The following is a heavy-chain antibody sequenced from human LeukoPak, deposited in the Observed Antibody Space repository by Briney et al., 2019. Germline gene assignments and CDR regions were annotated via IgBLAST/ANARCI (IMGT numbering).Heavy chain of an antibody. CDR3: ARARGDYVYFDY. V-gene: IGHV4-30-2*01. CDR1: GGSISSGGYS. CDR2: IYHSGST. J-gene: IGHJ4*02. D-gene: IGHD4-17*01. Sequence: SQTLCLTCAVSGGSISSGGYSWNWIRQPPGKALEWIGYIYHSGSTYYNPSLKSRVTIAVDRSKNQFSLRLSSVTAADTAVYYCARARGDYVYFDYWGQGTLVTVSS.